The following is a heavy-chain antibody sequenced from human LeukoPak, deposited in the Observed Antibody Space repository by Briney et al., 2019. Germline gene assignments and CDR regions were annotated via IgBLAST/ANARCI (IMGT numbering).Heavy chain of an antibody. D-gene: IGHD3-16*02. CDR2: IYPGDSDT. CDR1: GYSFTSYW. V-gene: IGHV5-51*01. J-gene: IGHJ3*02. CDR3: ARQKSQDYVWGSYRYNDAFDI. Sequence: GESLKISCKGSGYSFTSYWIGWVRQMPGKGLEWMGIIYPGDSDTRYSPSFQGQVTISADKSISTAYLQWSSLKASDTAMYYCARQKSQDYVWGSYRYNDAFDIWGQGTMVTVSS.